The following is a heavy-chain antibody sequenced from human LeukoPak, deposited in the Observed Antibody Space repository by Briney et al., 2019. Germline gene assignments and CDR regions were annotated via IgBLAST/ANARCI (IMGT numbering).Heavy chain of an antibody. Sequence: GGSLRLSCAASGFTFTYAWMNWVRQAPGEGLEWVGRIASRPAGGATDYADSVRGRFSISRDDSKNTLYLQMNSLKTEDTAVYYCTTEGQQMESSGFDYWGQGTPVTVSS. D-gene: IGHD3-10*01. J-gene: IGHJ4*02. CDR1: GFTFTYAW. CDR3: TTEGQQMESSGFDY. V-gene: IGHV3-15*07. CDR2: IASRPAGGAT.